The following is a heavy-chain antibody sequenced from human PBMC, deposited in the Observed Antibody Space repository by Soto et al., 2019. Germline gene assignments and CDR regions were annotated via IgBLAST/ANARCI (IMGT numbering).Heavy chain of an antibody. D-gene: IGHD1-7*01. CDR3: ARGPTGTTTYYYYYGMDV. CDR1: GGTFSSYA. Sequence: QVQLVQSGAEVKKPGSSVKVSCKASGGTFSSYAISWVRQAPGQGLEWMGGIIPIFGTANYAQKFQGRVTITADESTSTAYRELSSLRSEDTAVYYCARGPTGTTTYYYYYGMDVWGQGTTVTVSS. V-gene: IGHV1-69*12. CDR2: IIPIFGTA. J-gene: IGHJ6*02.